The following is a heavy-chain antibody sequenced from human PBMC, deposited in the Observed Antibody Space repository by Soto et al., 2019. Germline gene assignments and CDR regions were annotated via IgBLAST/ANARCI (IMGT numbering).Heavy chain of an antibody. J-gene: IGHJ6*02. Sequence: SVSNAWMNWVRQAPGKGLEWVGRIKSKTDGGTTDYAAPVKGRFTISRDDSKNTRYLQMNSLKTEDTAVYYCTTGITLIGPRYGMDVWGQGTTVTVSS. CDR3: TTGITLIGPRYGMDV. V-gene: IGHV3-15*07. CDR1: SVSNAW. CDR2: IKSKTDGGTT. D-gene: IGHD3-22*01.